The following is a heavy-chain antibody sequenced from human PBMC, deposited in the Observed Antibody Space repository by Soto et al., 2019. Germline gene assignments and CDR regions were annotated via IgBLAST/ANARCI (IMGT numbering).Heavy chain of an antibody. CDR1: GFTFNNYA. Sequence: EVQLLESGGNLVQPGGSLRLSCAASGFTFNNYAMNCVRQAPGKWLEWVAALTGNGGSTYYADPVKGRCTISRDNTKMIQYQIMTRLSAEDSTVYLCANGVAFDVGQFNMWGQGTMVTVSS. CDR3: ANGVAFDVGQFNM. V-gene: IGHV3-23*01. D-gene: IGHD2-15*01. CDR2: LTGNGGST. J-gene: IGHJ3*02.